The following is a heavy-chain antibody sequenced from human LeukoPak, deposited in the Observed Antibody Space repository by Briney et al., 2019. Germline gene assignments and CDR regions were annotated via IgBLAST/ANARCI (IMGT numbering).Heavy chain of an antibody. CDR2: INHSGST. V-gene: IGHV4-34*01. D-gene: IGHD2-2*01. J-gene: IGHJ6*03. CDR1: GGSFSGYY. Sequence: SETLSPTCAVYGGSFSGYYWSWIRQPPGKGLEWIGEINHSGSTNYNPSLKSRVTISVDTSKNQFSLKLSSATAADTAVYYCARVVSAAPYYYYYMDVWGKGTTVTVSS. CDR3: ARVVSAAPYYYYYMDV.